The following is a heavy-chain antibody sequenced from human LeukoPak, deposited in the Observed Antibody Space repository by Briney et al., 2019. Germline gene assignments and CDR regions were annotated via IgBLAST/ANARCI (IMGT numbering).Heavy chain of an antibody. CDR1: GGTFSSYA. J-gene: IGHJ4*02. CDR2: IIPIFGTA. Sequence: SVKVSCKASGGTFSSYAISWVRQAPGQGLEWMGGIIPIFGTANYAQKFQGRVTITPDESTSTAYMELSSLRSENTAVYYCASRRYGGNSLSYWGQGTLVTVSS. V-gene: IGHV1-69*13. D-gene: IGHD4-23*01. CDR3: ASRRYGGNSLSY.